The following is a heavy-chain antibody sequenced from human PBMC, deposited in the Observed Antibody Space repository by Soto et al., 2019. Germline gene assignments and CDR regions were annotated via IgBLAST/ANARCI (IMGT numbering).Heavy chain of an antibody. CDR2: IDPSDSYT. CDR1: GYSFTSYW. CDR3: ARTPTLDYYGSGSSNWFDP. V-gene: IGHV5-10-1*01. Sequence: PGESLKISCKGSGYSFTSYWISWVRQMPGKGLEWMGRIDPSDSYTNYSPSFQGHVTISADKSISTAYLQWSSLKASDTAMYYCARTPTLDYYGSGSSNWFDPWGQGTLVNVSS. D-gene: IGHD3-10*01. J-gene: IGHJ5*02.